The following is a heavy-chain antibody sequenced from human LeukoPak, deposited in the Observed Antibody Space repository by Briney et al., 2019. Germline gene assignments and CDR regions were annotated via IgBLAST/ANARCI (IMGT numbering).Heavy chain of an antibody. CDR1: GGTFSSYA. Sequence: GASVKVSCKASGGTFSSYAISWVRQAPGQGLEWMGRIIPILGIANYAQKFQGRVTITADKSTSTAYMELSSLRSEDTAVYYCARASSDSSYAFDIWGQGTMVTVPS. CDR3: ARASSDSSYAFDI. CDR2: IIPILGIA. D-gene: IGHD2-21*02. J-gene: IGHJ3*02. V-gene: IGHV1-69*04.